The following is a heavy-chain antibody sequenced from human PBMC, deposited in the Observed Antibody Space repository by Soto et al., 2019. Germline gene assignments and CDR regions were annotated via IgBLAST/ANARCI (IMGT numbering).Heavy chain of an antibody. CDR2: LTFSGHTV. Sequence: GGSLRFPXAPSAFTFCDSYMSYIRQAPGKALEWISYLTFSGHTVYYADSLKGRFNISRDHAKNSLSLQMNGLRAEDTAMYYCATVSWREKYCMDIWCQGTTVTISS. CDR3: ATVSWREKYCMDI. J-gene: IGHJ6*02. V-gene: IGHV3-11*01. CDR1: AFTFCDSY.